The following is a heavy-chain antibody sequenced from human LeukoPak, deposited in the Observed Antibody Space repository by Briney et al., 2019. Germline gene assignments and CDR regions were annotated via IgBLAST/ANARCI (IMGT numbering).Heavy chain of an antibody. Sequence: SVKVSCKASGGTFSSYAISWVRQAPGQGLEWMGRIIPILGIASYAQKFQGRVTITADKSTSTAYMELSSLRSEDTAVYYCVRAGSTSKYYYGMDVWGQGTTVTVSS. CDR3: VRAGSTSKYYYGMDV. V-gene: IGHV1-69*04. D-gene: IGHD2-2*01. CDR2: IIPILGIA. J-gene: IGHJ6*02. CDR1: GGTFSSYA.